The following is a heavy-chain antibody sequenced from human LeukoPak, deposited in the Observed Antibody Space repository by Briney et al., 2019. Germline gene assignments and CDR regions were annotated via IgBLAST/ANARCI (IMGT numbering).Heavy chain of an antibody. V-gene: IGHV3-15*01. J-gene: IGHJ4*02. CDR1: GLTLSSYE. CDR3: TAGIGHSDFDY. D-gene: IGHD6-13*01. Sequence: GLSLGLSCATSGLTLSSYEMNWARQPPGKGREWVGRVKSKTNGGTTGYAAPVKGRFTISRDDSKNTYLQMNSLKSEDTAVYYCTAGIGHSDFDYWGQGTLVTVSS. CDR2: VKSKTNGGTT.